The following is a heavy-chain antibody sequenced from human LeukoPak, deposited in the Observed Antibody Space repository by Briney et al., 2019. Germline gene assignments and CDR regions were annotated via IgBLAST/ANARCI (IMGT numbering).Heavy chain of an antibody. Sequence: GGSLRLSCAASGFTFSSYEMNWVRQAPGKGLEWVSYISSSGITIYYADSVKGRFTISRDNAKNSLYLQMNSLRAEDTAVYYCARSGYGDYALSVAFDIWGQGTMVTVSS. J-gene: IGHJ3*02. CDR3: ARSGYGDYALSVAFDI. CDR2: ISSSGITI. V-gene: IGHV3-48*03. D-gene: IGHD4-17*01. CDR1: GFTFSSYE.